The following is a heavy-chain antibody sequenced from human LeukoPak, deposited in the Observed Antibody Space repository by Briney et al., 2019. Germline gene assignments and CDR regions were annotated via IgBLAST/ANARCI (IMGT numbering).Heavy chain of an antibody. CDR2: IYTSGST. D-gene: IGHD1-1*01. CDR1: GVSISSHY. Sequence: PSETLSLTCSVSGVSISSHYWSWIRQPAGEGLEWIGRIYTSGSTNYNPSLNSRVTISVDKSKNHLSLNLSSVTAADTAFYYCARNLRYWRGGNWSYFFDYWGQGALVTVSS. V-gene: IGHV4-4*07. J-gene: IGHJ4*02. CDR3: ARNLRYWRGGNWSYFFDY.